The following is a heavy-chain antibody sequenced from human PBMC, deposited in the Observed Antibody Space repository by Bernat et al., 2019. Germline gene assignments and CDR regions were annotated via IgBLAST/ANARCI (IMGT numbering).Heavy chain of an antibody. CDR2: MNPNSGNT. V-gene: IGHV1-8*01. Sequence: QVQLVQSGAEVKKPGASVKVSCKASGYTFTRYDINWVRQATGQGLEWMGWMNPNSGNTGYAQKFQGRVTMTRNTSISTAYMELSSLRSENTAVYYFASGGGYCTIGVCRLYYYYGMDVWGQGTTVTVSS. J-gene: IGHJ6*02. CDR3: ASGGGYCTIGVCRLYYYYGMDV. CDR1: GYTFTRYD. D-gene: IGHD2-8*01.